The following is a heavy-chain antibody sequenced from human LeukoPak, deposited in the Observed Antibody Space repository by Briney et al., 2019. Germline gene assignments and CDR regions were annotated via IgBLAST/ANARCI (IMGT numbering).Heavy chain of an antibody. CDR3: ARGPPRGKYYYMDV. Sequence: GGSLRLSCAASGFTFSSFDMHWVRQPTEQGLEWVSTIGPASDTYYPGSVDGRFTLSRDNAKNSLYLQMNSLTAGDTAVYYCARGPPRGKYYYMDVWGKGTTVTVSS. J-gene: IGHJ6*03. V-gene: IGHV3-13*01. CDR2: IGPASDT. D-gene: IGHD1-1*01. CDR1: GFTFSSFD.